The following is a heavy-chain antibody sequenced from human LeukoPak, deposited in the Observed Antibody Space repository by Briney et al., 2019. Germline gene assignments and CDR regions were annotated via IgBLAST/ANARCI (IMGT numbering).Heavy chain of an antibody. CDR1: GGSSSAFY. D-gene: IGHD3-9*01. CDR2: FNHRGGN. CDR3: VGGLDFDWFPN. V-gene: IGHV4-34*01. Sequence: PSETLSLTCAVSGGSSSAFYWSWIRQAPGKALEWIGEFNHRGGNNYNPSLKSRLTMSLDTSKTHFSLNLTSVTAAGTAVYYCVGGLDFDWFPNWGQGTLVVVSS. J-gene: IGHJ4*02.